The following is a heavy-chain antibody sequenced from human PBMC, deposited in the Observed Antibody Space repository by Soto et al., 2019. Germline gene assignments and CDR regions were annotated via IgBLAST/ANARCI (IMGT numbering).Heavy chain of an antibody. CDR3: TATRRNGMGV. Sequence: EVQLVESGGGLVQPGGSLRLACAGSGFRVSDYWMHWVRQAPGKGLVWVSRVSNEGSKEYADFVKGRFTLSKDNAKNTLYLEMDSLGVEDTALYYCTATRRNGMGVWGQGTKVTVAS. CDR1: GFRVSDYW. CDR2: VSNEGSK. V-gene: IGHV3-74*01. J-gene: IGHJ6*02.